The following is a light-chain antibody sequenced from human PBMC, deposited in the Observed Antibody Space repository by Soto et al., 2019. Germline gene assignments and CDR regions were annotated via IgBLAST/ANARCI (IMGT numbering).Light chain of an antibody. J-gene: IGKJ4*01. CDR2: GAS. V-gene: IGKV3-20*01. Sequence: IVMPQSTATLSVSPGERATLSCRASQSVSSSYLAWYQQKPGQAPRLLIYGASSRATGIPDRFSGSGSGTDFTLTISRLEPEDFAVYYCQQYGRSPLTFGGGTKVDIK. CDR1: QSVSSSY. CDR3: QQYGRSPLT.